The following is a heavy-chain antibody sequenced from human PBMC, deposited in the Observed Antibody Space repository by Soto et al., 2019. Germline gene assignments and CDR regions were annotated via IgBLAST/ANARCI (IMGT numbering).Heavy chain of an antibody. J-gene: IGHJ4*02. V-gene: IGHV3-23*01. CDR3: AKEGGNWGVAAPFFDY. CDR2: IGNSGGSI. Sequence: EVQLLESGGGLVQPGGSLRISCAASGFIFSSYSMTWVRQAPGKGLEWVSGIGNSGGSIYYTDAVKGRFTISRDNSKNTLYLQMNSLRAEDTALYYWAKEGGNWGVAAPFFDYWGQGTLVTVSS. CDR1: GFIFSSYS. D-gene: IGHD3-10*01.